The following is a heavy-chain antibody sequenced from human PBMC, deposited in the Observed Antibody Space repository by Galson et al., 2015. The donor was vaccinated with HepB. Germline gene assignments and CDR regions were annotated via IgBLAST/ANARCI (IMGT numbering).Heavy chain of an antibody. Sequence: SLRLSCAASGFTFSTFGMIWVRQALGKGLEWISFITSEGRSTYYADSVKGRFTTSRDNAKNSLYLLMNSLRDEDRAIYFCARDGYRYFDLWGRGTLVTVSS. CDR2: ITSEGRST. J-gene: IGHJ2*01. CDR1: GFTFSTFG. D-gene: IGHD6-13*01. V-gene: IGHV3-48*02. CDR3: ARDGYRYFDL.